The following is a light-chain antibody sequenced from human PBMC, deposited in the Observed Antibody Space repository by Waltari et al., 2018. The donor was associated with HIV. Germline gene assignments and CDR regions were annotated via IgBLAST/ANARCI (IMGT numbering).Light chain of an antibody. CDR1: NSNIGARYD. Sequence: QSVLTQPPSVSGAPGQRVNISCTGSNSNIGARYDVHWYQQFPGASPKLIIYGKNNRPSGVPDRFSGSNSGTSASLAITGLQADDEADYYCQSYDSSVNGLVIFGGGTKLTVL. V-gene: IGLV1-40*01. CDR3: QSYDSSVNGLVI. J-gene: IGLJ2*01. CDR2: GKN.